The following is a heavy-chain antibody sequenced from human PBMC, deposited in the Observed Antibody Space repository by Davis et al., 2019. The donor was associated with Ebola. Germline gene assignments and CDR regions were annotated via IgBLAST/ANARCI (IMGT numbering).Heavy chain of an antibody. CDR1: GFTFSSYG. J-gene: IGHJ4*02. CDR2: INPGSDNT. D-gene: IGHD4-17*01. CDR3: ARDDYGDHY. Sequence: GGSLRLSCAASGFTFSSYGMHWVRQAPGQRLEWMGWINPGSDNTKYSQKFQGRVTITRDTSATTAYMELSNLRSEDTAVYYCARDDYGDHYWGQGTLVTVSS. V-gene: IGHV1-3*01.